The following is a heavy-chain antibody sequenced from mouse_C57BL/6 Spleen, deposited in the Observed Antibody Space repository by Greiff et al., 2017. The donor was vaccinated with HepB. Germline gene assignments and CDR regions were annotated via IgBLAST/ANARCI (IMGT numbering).Heavy chain of an antibody. D-gene: IGHD1-1*01. CDR1: GYSITSGYY. CDR3: ARDYVYYFDY. V-gene: IGHV3-6*01. J-gene: IGHJ2*01. Sequence: EVQLQESGPGLVKPSQSLSLTCSVTGYSITSGYYWNWIRQFPGNKLEWMGYISYDGSNNYNPSLKNRISITRDTSKNQFFLKLNSVTTEDTATYYCARDYVYYFDYWGQSTTLTVSS. CDR2: ISYDGSN.